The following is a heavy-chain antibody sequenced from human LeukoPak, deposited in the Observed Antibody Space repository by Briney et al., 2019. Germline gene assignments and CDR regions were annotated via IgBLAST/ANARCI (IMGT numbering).Heavy chain of an antibody. CDR2: INTNTGNP. D-gene: IGHD6-6*01. CDR3: AKAKYSSSSDPFGY. Sequence: ASVKVSCKASGYTFTSYAMNWVRQAPGQGLEWKGWINTNTGNPTYAQGFTGRFVFSLDTSVSTAYLQISSLKAEDTAVYYCAKAKYSSSSDPFGYWGQGTLVTVSS. J-gene: IGHJ4*02. V-gene: IGHV7-4-1*02. CDR1: GYTFTSYA.